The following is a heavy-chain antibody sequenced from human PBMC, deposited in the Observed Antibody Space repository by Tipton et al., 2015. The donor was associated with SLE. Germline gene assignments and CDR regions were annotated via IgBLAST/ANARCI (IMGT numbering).Heavy chain of an antibody. CDR2: MYHSGNN. CDR1: GGSIISSSYY. D-gene: IGHD2-2*01. V-gene: IGHV4-39*01. CDR3: AVPAVKTYFVP. J-gene: IGHJ5*02. Sequence: TLSLTCTVSGGSIISSSYYWAWLRQSPGKGLEWLGNMYHSGNNLYNPALQNRISISSDTTKNQFSLRLTSVTAADPAVYYGAVPAVKTYFVPWGPGTLVLVSS.